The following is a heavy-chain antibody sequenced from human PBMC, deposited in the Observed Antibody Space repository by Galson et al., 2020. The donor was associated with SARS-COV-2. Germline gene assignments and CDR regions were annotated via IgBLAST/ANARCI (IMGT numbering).Heavy chain of an antibody. Sequence: GGSLRLSCAASGFNFGGSNMVWVRQAPGKGLEWVSSISPSRNYIYHADSVKGRFTISRDNAKKSLYLQINSLRVEDTAVYYCVRDLSWYTTFDIWGQGTMVTVSS. CDR2: ISPSRNYI. CDR1: GFNFGGSN. D-gene: IGHD6-13*01. V-gene: IGHV3-21*01. J-gene: IGHJ3*02. CDR3: VRDLSWYTTFDI.